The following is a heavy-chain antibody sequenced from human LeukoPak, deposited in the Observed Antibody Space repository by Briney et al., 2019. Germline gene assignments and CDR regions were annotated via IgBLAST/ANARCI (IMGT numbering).Heavy chain of an antibody. D-gene: IGHD6-19*01. CDR2: IYYSGST. CDR3: ARDSGPFDY. V-gene: IGHV4-39*07. Sequence: SETLSLTRTVSGGSISSTSSYWAWIRQPPGKGLEWVGSIYYSGSTIYNPSLKSRVTISVDTSKNQFSLRLSSVTAADTAVYYCARDSGPFDYWGQGALVTVSS. CDR1: GGSISSTSSY. J-gene: IGHJ4*02.